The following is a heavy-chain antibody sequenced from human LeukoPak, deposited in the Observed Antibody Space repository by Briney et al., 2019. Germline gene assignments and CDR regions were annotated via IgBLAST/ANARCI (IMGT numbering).Heavy chain of an antibody. CDR3: ALIAAAASVFTEYYYYGMDV. D-gene: IGHD6-13*01. Sequence: PSETLSLTCAVYGGSFSGYYWSWIRQPPGKGLEWIGEINHSGSTNYNPSLKSRVTISVDTSKNQFSLKLSSVTAADTAVYYCALIAAAASVFTEYYYYGMDVWGQGTTVTVSS. V-gene: IGHV4-34*01. J-gene: IGHJ6*02. CDR1: GGSFSGYY. CDR2: INHSGST.